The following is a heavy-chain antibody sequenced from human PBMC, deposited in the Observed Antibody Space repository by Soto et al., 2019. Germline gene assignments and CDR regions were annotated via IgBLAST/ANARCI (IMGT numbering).Heavy chain of an antibody. Sequence: QVQLQESGPGLVKPSQTLSLTCTVSGGSISSGGYYWSWIRQHPGKGLEWIGYIYYSGSTYYNPCLKSRVTISVDTSKNQFSLKLSSVTAADTAVYYCARAPARITMVRGVIISVDYWGQGTLVTVSS. V-gene: IGHV4-31*03. CDR2: IYYSGST. J-gene: IGHJ4*02. CDR1: GGSISSGGYY. CDR3: ARAPARITMVRGVIISVDY. D-gene: IGHD3-10*01.